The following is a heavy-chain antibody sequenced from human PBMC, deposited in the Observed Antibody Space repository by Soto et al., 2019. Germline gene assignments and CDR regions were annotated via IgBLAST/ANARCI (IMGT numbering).Heavy chain of an antibody. D-gene: IGHD6-13*01. J-gene: IGHJ4*02. CDR1: GFTFSSYG. V-gene: IGHV3-30*03. CDR3: ARGYSSTWLFDY. Sequence: GGSLRLSCAASGFTFSSYGMHWVRQAPGKGLEWVAVISYDGSNKYYGDSVKGRFTISRDNSKNTLYLQMNSLRVEDTAVYYCARGYSSTWLFDYWGQGTLVTVSS. CDR2: ISYDGSNK.